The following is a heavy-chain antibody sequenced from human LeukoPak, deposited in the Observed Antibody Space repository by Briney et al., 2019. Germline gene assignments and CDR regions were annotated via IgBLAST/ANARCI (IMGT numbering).Heavy chain of an antibody. V-gene: IGHV3-30*02. Sequence: PGGSLRLSCAASGFTFSNYGMHWVRQAPGKGLEWVAFIRYDGSNKYYADSVKGRFTISRDNSKNTLYLQMNSLRAEDTAVYYCAKVSRMATDLDYWGQGTLVTVSS. CDR1: GFTFSNYG. J-gene: IGHJ4*02. CDR2: IRYDGSNK. D-gene: IGHD5-24*01. CDR3: AKVSRMATDLDY.